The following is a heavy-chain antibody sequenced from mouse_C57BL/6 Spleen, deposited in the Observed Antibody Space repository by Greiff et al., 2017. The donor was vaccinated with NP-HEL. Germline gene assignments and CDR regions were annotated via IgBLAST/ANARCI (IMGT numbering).Heavy chain of an antibody. D-gene: IGHD2-2*01. J-gene: IGHJ2*01. V-gene: IGHV1-69*01. CDR2: IDPSDSYT. CDR1: GYTFTSYW. Sequence: QVQLQQPGAELVMPGASVKLSCKASGYTFTSYWMHWVKQRPGQGLEWIGEIDPSDSYTNYIQKFKGKFTLTVDKSSSTAYMQLSSLTSEDAAIYYCARGGYDRGFDYWGQGTTLTVSS. CDR3: ARGGYDRGFDY.